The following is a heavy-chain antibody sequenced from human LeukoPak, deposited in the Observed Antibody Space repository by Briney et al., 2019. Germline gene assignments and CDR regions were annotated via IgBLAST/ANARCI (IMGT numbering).Heavy chain of an antibody. CDR1: RFTFRSYW. CDR3: ARVASGSYHNGLLDY. D-gene: IGHD3-10*01. J-gene: IGHJ4*02. CDR2: INQDESEK. Sequence: GGSLRLSCAASRFTFRSYWMSWVRQAPGKGLEWVANINQDESEKSYVDSVRGRFTISRDNAKNAVYLQMHSLRAEDTSVYYCARVASGSYHNGLLDYWGQGTLVTVSS. V-gene: IGHV3-7*01.